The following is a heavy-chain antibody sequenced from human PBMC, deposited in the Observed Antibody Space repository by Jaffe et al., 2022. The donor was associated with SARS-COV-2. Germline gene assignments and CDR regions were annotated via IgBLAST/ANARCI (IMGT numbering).Heavy chain of an antibody. CDR3: AREDVLRYFDWRPIRDDGGALDL. Sequence: QVQLVESGGGVVQPGRSLRLSCAASGFTFSSYALHWVRQRPGKGLEWLALISYDGGRKYHADSVKGRFTISRDNSKNTLLLQMNNLRVEDTAVYYCAREDVLRYFDWRPIRDDGGALDLWGQGTLVTVSS. CDR2: ISYDGGRK. J-gene: IGHJ3*01. V-gene: IGHV3-30*14. CDR1: GFTFSSYA. D-gene: IGHD3-9*01.